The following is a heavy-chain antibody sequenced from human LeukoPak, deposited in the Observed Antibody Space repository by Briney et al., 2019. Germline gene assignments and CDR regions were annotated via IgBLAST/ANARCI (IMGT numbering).Heavy chain of an antibody. CDR3: VRTLSAMIPYDY. V-gene: IGHV1-2*02. J-gene: IGHJ4*01. CDR2: MNPNSGDR. CDR1: GYTFTAYY. D-gene: IGHD3-16*01. Sequence: ASVTVSCTTSGYTFTAYYLHWVRQAPGQGLEWMGWMNPNSGDRNSAQKFQGRVTMTRDTSIRTIYMELSSLRSDDAAVYYCVRTLSAMIPYDYWGNGTLIIVSS.